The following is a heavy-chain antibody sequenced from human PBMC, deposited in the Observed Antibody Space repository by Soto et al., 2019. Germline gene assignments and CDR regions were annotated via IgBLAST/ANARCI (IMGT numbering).Heavy chain of an antibody. Sequence: QVQLVQSGAEVKKPGASVKVSCKASGYTFTSYGISWVRQAPGQGLEWMGWISAYNGNTNYAQKLQGRVTMTTDTSTSTADMELRSLRSDDTAVYYCALFRGGEWLSPDAFDIWGQGTMVTVSS. CDR1: GYTFTSYG. CDR2: ISAYNGNT. J-gene: IGHJ3*02. CDR3: ALFRGGEWLSPDAFDI. D-gene: IGHD3-3*01. V-gene: IGHV1-18*04.